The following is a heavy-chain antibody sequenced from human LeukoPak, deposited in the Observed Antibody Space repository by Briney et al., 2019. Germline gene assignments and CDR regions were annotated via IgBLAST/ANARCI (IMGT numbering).Heavy chain of an antibody. CDR2: ISAYNGNT. D-gene: IGHD1-26*01. Sequence: ASVKVSCKASGYTFTSYGISWVRQAPGQGLEWMGWISAYNGNTNYAQKLQGRVTMTTDTSTSTAYVELRSLRSDDTAVYYCASSGSYSNFDYWGQGTLVTVSS. CDR3: ASSGSYSNFDY. CDR1: GYTFTSYG. J-gene: IGHJ4*02. V-gene: IGHV1-18*01.